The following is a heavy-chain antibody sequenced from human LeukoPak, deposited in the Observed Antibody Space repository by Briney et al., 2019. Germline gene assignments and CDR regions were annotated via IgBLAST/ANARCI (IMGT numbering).Heavy chain of an antibody. J-gene: IGHJ6*02. V-gene: IGHV1-2*04. CDR3: ARAEVAPNYYYYGMDV. CDR2: INPNSGGT. CDR1: GYTFTGYY. Sequence: GASVKVSCKASGYTFTGYYMHWVRQAPGQGLEWMGWINPNSGGTNYAQKFQGWVTMTRDTSISTAYMELSRLRSDDTAVYYCARAEVAPNYYYYGMDVWGQGTTVTVSS. D-gene: IGHD5-12*01.